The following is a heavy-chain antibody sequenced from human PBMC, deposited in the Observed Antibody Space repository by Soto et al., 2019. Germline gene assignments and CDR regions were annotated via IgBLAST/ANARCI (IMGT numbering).Heavy chain of an antibody. Sequence: SETLSLTCTVSVGSISSSSYYWGWIRQPPGKGLEWIGSIYYSGSTYYNPSLKSRVTISVDTSKNQFSLKLSSVTAADTAVYYCARHPSYYDILTGYDPSDYWGEGTLVTVSS. J-gene: IGHJ4*02. CDR1: VGSISSSSYY. CDR2: IYYSGST. CDR3: ARHPSYYDILTGYDPSDY. D-gene: IGHD3-9*01. V-gene: IGHV4-39*01.